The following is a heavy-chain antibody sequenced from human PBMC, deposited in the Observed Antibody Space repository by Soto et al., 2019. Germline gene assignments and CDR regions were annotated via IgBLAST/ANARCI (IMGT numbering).Heavy chain of an antibody. CDR1: GGSISSGCYY. CDR3: ARHPSDFWFDP. J-gene: IGHJ5*02. Sequence: PSETLSLTCTVSGGSISSGCYYWSWIRQPPGKGLEWIGCIYYSGSTYYNPSLKSRVTVSVDTSKNQFSLKLSSVTAADTAVYYCARHPSDFWFDPWGQGTLVTVSS. V-gene: IGHV4-39*01. CDR2: IYYSGST. D-gene: IGHD2-21*02.